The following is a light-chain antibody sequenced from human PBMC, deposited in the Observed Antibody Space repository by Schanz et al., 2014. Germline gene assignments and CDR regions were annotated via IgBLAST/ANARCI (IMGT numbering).Light chain of an antibody. Sequence: DIQMTQSPSTLSASVGDRVTITCRASQTISTWLAWYQQKPGKAPKLLIYDASTLKSGVPSRFSGSRSGTEFTLTISSLQPTDFATYYCQQLNSYPLTFGGGTKVEIK. J-gene: IGKJ4*01. CDR3: QQLNSYPLT. CDR2: DAS. V-gene: IGKV1-5*01. CDR1: QTISTW.